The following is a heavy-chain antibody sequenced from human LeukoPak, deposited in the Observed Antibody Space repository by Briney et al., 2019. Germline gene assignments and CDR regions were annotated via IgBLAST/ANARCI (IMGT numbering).Heavy chain of an antibody. D-gene: IGHD6-19*01. CDR3: ARDGAVAGIENDY. CDR2: ISSSGSII. CDR1: GFTFSGYE. J-gene: IGHJ4*02. V-gene: IGHV3-48*03. Sequence: GGSLRLSCAASGFTFSGYEMKWVRQAPGKGLEWVSYISSSGSIIYYADSVEGRFTISRDNTKNSLYLQMNSLTAEDTAVYYCARDGAVAGIENDYWGQGTLVTVSS.